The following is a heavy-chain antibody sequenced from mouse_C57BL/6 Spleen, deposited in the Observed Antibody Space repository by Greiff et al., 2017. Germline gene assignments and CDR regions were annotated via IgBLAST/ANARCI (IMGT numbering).Heavy chain of an antibody. V-gene: IGHV1-26*01. J-gene: IGHJ4*01. CDR2: INPNNGGT. Sequence: EVQLQQSGPELVKPGASVKISCKASGYTFTDYYMNWVKQSHGKSLEWIGDINPNNGGTSYNQKFKGKATLTVDKSSSTAYMELRILTSEDSAVYYCARGGDRYAMDYWGQGTSVTVSS. D-gene: IGHD3-2*01. CDR1: GYTFTDYY. CDR3: ARGGDRYAMDY.